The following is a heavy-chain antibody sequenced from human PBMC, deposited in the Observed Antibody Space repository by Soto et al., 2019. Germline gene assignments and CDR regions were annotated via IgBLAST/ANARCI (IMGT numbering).Heavy chain of an antibody. CDR3: ARVLRYSSSSGTFDY. Sequence: HSETLSLACTVSGGSFSSGIYYWIWIRQPPGKGLEWIGYIYYSGSTNYNPSLKSRVTISVDTSKNQFSLKLSSVTAADTAVYYCARVLRYSSSSGTFDYWGQGTLVTVSS. D-gene: IGHD6-6*01. V-gene: IGHV4-61*01. J-gene: IGHJ4*02. CDR2: IYYSGST. CDR1: GGSFSSGIYY.